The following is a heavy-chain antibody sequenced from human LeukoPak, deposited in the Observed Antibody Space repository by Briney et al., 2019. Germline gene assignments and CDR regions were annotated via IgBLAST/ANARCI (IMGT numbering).Heavy chain of an antibody. CDR1: GGSISSYY. D-gene: IGHD5-24*01. Sequence: KASETLSLTCTVSGGSISSYYWSWIRQPPGKGLEWIGYIYYSGSTNYNPSLKSRVIISVDTSKNQFSLKLSSVTAADTAVYYCARGRSMARPIYYYYYMDVWGKGTTVTVSS. J-gene: IGHJ6*03. V-gene: IGHV4-59*01. CDR2: IYYSGST. CDR3: ARGRSMARPIYYYYYMDV.